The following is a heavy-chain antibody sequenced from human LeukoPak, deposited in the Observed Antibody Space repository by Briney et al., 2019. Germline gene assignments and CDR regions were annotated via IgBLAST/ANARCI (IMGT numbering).Heavy chain of an antibody. CDR2: IYTSGST. CDR1: GGSISSGSYY. D-gene: IGHD3-22*01. V-gene: IGHV4-61*02. J-gene: IGHJ3*02. CDR3: ARGPYSYDSSGAFDI. Sequence: SETLSLTCSVSGGSISSGSYYWSWIRQPAGKGLEWIGRIYTSGSTNYNPSLKSRVTISVDTSKNQFSLKLSSVTAADTAVYFCARGPYSYDSSGAFDIWGQGTMVTVSS.